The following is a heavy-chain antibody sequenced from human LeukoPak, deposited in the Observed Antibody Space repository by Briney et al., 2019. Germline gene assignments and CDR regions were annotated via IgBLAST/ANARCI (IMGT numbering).Heavy chain of an antibody. CDR3: ARSQHNTFDP. J-gene: IGHJ5*02. D-gene: IGHD1-1*01. V-gene: IGHV1-2*02. Sequence: ASAKVSCKTSGYTFTGNYMHWVRQAPGQGLEWMGWINPKSGDTKYAQKFQGRVTVTRDTSSSTSYLELSRLRSDDTAIYYCARSQHNTFDPWGRGTLVTVSS. CDR1: GYTFTGNY. CDR2: INPKSGDT.